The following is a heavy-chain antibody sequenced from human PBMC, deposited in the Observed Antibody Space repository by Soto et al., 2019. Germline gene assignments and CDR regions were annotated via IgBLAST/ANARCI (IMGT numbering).Heavy chain of an antibody. Sequence: SETLSLTCTVSGGSINDYYLTWLRQSPGKGLEWIGYVYNIATTNYNPSLRSRVSISVDMSKNQFSLKLTSVTAADTAVYYCARSGRPQLVLYTWFDPWGQGTLVTVSS. CDR3: ARSGRPQLVLYTWFDP. CDR1: GGSINDYY. V-gene: IGHV4-59*13. CDR2: VYNIATT. D-gene: IGHD6-13*01. J-gene: IGHJ5*02.